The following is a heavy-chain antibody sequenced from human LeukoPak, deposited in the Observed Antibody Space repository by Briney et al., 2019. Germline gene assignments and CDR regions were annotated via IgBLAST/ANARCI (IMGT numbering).Heavy chain of an antibody. V-gene: IGHV3-30*02. J-gene: IGHJ4*02. D-gene: IGHD6-13*01. CDR2: IRYDGSNK. CDR3: AKEPLPYYSSSYFVY. CDR1: GFTFSSHG. Sequence: PGGSLRLSCAASGFTFSSHGMHWVRQAPGKGLEWVAFIRYDGSNKYYADSVKGRFTISRDNSKNTLYLQMNSLRAEDTAVYYCAKEPLPYYSSSYFVYWGQGTLVTVSS.